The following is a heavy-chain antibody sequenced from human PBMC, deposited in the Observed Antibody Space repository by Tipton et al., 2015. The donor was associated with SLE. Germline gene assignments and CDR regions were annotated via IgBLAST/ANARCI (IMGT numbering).Heavy chain of an antibody. J-gene: IGHJ3*02. D-gene: IGHD3-16*01. CDR3: ARGGGGAFDI. CDR1: GGSISGYY. Sequence: LRLSCTVSGGSISGYYWSWIRQPAGKGLEWIGRVYSSGSTIYNPSIKSRITLSLDTSKNQFSLRVNSVTAADTAVYYCARGGGGAFDIWGQGTMVTVSS. CDR2: VYSSGST. V-gene: IGHV4-4*07.